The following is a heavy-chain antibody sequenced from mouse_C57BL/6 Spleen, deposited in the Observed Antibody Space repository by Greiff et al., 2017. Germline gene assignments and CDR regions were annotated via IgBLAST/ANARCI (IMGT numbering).Heavy chain of an antibody. V-gene: IGHV1-22*01. CDR2: INPNNGGT. J-gene: IGHJ4*01. CDR3: ARRGNGRYAMDY. Sequence: VQLKQPGAELVKPGASVKLSCKASGYTFTDYNMHWVKQSHGKSLEWIGYINPNNGGTSYNQKFKGKATLTVNKSSSTAYMELRSLTSEDSAVYYCARRGNGRYAMDYWGQGTSVTVSS. CDR1: GYTFTDYN.